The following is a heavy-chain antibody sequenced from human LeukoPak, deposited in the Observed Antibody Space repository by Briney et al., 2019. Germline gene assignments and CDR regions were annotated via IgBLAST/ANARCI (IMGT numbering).Heavy chain of an antibody. D-gene: IGHD3-22*01. CDR3: ARHPITRYYDSSGYSAAGPDY. Sequence: GESLKISCKGSGYTFHSYWIAWVRQMPGKGLEWMGIIYPGDSDTRYSPSFQGQVTISADKSIRTAYLQWSSLKASDTAMYYCARHPITRYYDSSGYSAAGPDYWGQGTLVTVSS. CDR2: IYPGDSDT. J-gene: IGHJ4*02. CDR1: GYTFHSYW. V-gene: IGHV5-51*01.